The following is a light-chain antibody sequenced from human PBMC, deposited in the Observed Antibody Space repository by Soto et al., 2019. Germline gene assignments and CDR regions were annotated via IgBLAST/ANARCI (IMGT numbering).Light chain of an antibody. CDR3: QTWGTDVSV. Sequence: QTVVTQWPSASASLGASVKLTGTLSSGHSRYAIAWHQQQPEKGTRFLMRLNSDGSHNKGYGMPDRFSGSSSGAERYLTIAILQSEDEADYYCQTWGTDVSVFGGGTQLTVL. CDR2: LNSDGSH. CDR1: SGHSRYA. V-gene: IGLV4-69*01. J-gene: IGLJ7*01.